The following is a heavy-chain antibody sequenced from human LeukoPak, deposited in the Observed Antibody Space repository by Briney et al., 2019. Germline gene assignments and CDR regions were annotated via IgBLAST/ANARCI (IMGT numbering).Heavy chain of an antibody. J-gene: IGHJ4*02. Sequence: GASVKVSCKASGYTFTSYAMNWVRQAPGQGLEWMGWINTNTGNPTYAQGFTGRFVFSLDTSVSTAYLQISSLKAEDTAVYYCTRRGYYDSSGYYRNFDHWGQGTLVTVSS. D-gene: IGHD3-22*01. CDR3: TRRGYYDSSGYYRNFDH. V-gene: IGHV7-4-1*02. CDR1: GYTFTSYA. CDR2: INTNTGNP.